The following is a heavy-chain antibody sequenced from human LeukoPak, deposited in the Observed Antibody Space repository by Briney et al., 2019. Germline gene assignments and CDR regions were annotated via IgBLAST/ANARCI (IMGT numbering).Heavy chain of an antibody. D-gene: IGHD6-19*01. CDR2: IIPIFGTA. V-gene: IGHV1-69*13. Sequence: SVKVSCTASGGTFSSYAISWVRQAPGQGLEWMGGIIPIFGTANYAQKFQGRVTITADESTSTAYMELCSLRSEDTAVYYCARPQVIYSSGPVYYYGMDVWGQGTTVTVSS. CDR3: ARPQVIYSSGPVYYYGMDV. CDR1: GGTFSSYA. J-gene: IGHJ6*02.